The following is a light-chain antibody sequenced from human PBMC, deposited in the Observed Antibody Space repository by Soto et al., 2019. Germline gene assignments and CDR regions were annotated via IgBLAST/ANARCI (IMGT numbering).Light chain of an antibody. V-gene: IGKV3-11*01. CDR1: QSVGNN. J-gene: IGKJ5*01. Sequence: EIVSTQSPATLSLSPGERATLSCRASQSVGNNLAWYQQKPGQAPGLLIYEASTRATGIPARFSGSGSGTDFTLTISSLEPEDFAVYYCQQRSNWITFGQGTRLEI. CDR3: QQRSNWIT. CDR2: EAS.